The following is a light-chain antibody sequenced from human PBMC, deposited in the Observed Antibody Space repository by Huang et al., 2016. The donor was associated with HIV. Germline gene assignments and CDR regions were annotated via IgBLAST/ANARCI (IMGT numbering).Light chain of an antibody. CDR2: WTS. CDR1: QSILYSSTDMSY. V-gene: IGKV4-1*01. Sequence: DIVMTQSPDSLAVSLGERATINCKSSQSILYSSTDMSYLAWYHQKPGQPPKLLIYWTSTRESGVPDRFSGSGSGTDFTLTISSLQAEDVAVYYCQQYYSSPFTFGPGTKVDIK. J-gene: IGKJ3*01. CDR3: QQYYSSPFT.